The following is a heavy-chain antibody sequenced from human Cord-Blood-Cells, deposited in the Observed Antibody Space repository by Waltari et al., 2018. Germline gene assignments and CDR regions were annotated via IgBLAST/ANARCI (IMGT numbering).Heavy chain of an antibody. D-gene: IGHD6-13*01. CDR1: GGSFSGYY. V-gene: IGHV4-34*01. J-gene: IGHJ3*02. CDR3: APIAAAEAFDI. Sequence: QVQLQQWGAGLLKPSETLSLTCAVDGGSFSGYYWSWIRQPPGKGLEWIGEINHNGSTNYNPSLKSRVTISVDTSKNQFSLKLSSVTAADTAVYYCAPIAAAEAFDIWGQGTMVTVSS. CDR2: INHNGST.